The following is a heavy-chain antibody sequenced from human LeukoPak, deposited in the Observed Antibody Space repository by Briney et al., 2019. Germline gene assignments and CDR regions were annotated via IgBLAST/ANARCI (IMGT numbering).Heavy chain of an antibody. CDR2: ISSSSSYI. J-gene: IGHJ4*02. CDR3: ARDFEWELGEVDY. CDR1: GFTFSSYS. D-gene: IGHD1-26*01. Sequence: PGGSLRLSCAASGFTFSSYSMNWVRQAPGKGLEWVSSISSSSSYIYYADSVKGRFTISRDNAKNSLYLQMNSLRAEDTAVYYCARDFEWELGEVDYWGQGTLVTVSS. V-gene: IGHV3-21*01.